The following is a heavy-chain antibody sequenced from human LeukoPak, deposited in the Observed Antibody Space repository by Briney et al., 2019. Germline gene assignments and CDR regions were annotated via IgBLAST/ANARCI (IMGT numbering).Heavy chain of an antibody. CDR3: ARAMYYYDSSGYYDYFDY. CDR2: INPNSGGT. D-gene: IGHD3-22*01. CDR1: GYTFTGYY. Sequence: ASVKVSCKASGYTFTGYYMHWVRQAPGQGLEWMGWINPNSGGTNYAQKFQGRVTMTRDTSISTAYMELSRPRSDDTAVYYCARAMYYYDSSGYYDYFDYWGQGTLVTVSS. V-gene: IGHV1-2*02. J-gene: IGHJ4*02.